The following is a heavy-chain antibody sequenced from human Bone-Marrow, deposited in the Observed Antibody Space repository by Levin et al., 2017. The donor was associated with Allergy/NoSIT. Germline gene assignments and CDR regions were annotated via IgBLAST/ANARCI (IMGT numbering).Heavy chain of an antibody. CDR3: ARNYYGSGSYYNSNYYYYMDV. CDR2: INAGNGNT. Sequence: ASVKVSCKASGYTFTSYTMHWVRQAPGQRLEWMGWINAGNGNTKYSQKFQGRVTITRDASASTAYMELSSLRSEDTAVYYCARNYYGSGSYYNSNYYYYMDVWAKGTTVTVSS. D-gene: IGHD3-10*01. V-gene: IGHV1-3*01. J-gene: IGHJ6*03. CDR1: GYTFTSYT.